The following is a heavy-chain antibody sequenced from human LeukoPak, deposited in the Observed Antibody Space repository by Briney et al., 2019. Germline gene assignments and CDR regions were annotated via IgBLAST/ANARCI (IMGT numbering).Heavy chain of an antibody. Sequence: GGSLRLSCAASGFTFSSYAMSWVRQAPGKGLEWVSDISGSGGSTYYADSVKGRFTISRDNSMDTLYLQMNSLRAEDTAVYYCARDRPFFEYWGQGALVTVSS. CDR1: GFTFSSYA. J-gene: IGHJ4*02. V-gene: IGHV3-23*01. CDR3: ARDRPFFEY. CDR2: ISGSGGST.